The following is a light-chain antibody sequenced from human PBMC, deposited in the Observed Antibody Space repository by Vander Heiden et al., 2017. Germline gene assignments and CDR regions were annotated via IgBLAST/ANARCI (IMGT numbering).Light chain of an antibody. CDR1: SSNIGSYN. J-gene: IGLJ2*01. CDR3: AAWDDTLNGVV. CDR2: TNN. Sequence: QSVLTQPHSASGPPGQRVTISCSGSSSNIGSYNVNWYQQLPGTGPKLLIYTNNQRPSGVPDRFSGSKSGTSASLAISGLQSEDEADYHCAAWDDTLNGVVFGGGTKLSVL. V-gene: IGLV1-44*01.